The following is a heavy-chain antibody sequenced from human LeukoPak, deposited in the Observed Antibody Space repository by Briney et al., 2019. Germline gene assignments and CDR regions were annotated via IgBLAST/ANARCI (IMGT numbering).Heavy chain of an antibody. V-gene: IGHV6-1*01. Sequence: SQTLSLTCAISGDSVSSNSAGWNSIRQSPSRGLEWLGRTYYRSKWYNDYAVSVKRRITINPDTSTNQFSLQLNSVTPEDTAVYYCARGGGRLDHWGQGTLVTVSP. CDR2: TYYRSKWYN. J-gene: IGHJ4*02. CDR1: GDSVSSNSAG. CDR3: ARGGGRLDH. D-gene: IGHD2-15*01.